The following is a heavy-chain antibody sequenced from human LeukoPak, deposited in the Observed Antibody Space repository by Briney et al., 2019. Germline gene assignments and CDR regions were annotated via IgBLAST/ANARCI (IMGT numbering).Heavy chain of an antibody. CDR2: IDKTSTNI. CDR1: GFSFTSYS. D-gene: IGHD7-27*01. CDR3: ARESYWGSSLKGFDS. V-gene: IGHV3-48*02. J-gene: IGHJ4*02. Sequence: GGSLSLSCTASGFSFTSYSLNWVRQAPGRGLEWVSYIDKTSTNIYYADSVKGRFTISRDNARNSLYLQMNSLRDEDTATYYCARESYWGSSLKGFDSWGQGTLVTVSS.